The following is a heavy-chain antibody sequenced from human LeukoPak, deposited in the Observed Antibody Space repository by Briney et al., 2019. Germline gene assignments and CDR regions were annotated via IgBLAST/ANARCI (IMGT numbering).Heavy chain of an antibody. CDR2: MNPNSSNT. V-gene: IGHV1-8*01. CDR1: GYTFTSYD. Sequence: ASVKVSCKASGYTFTSYDINWVRQATGQGLEWMGWMNPNSSNTGYAQKFQGRVTMTRNTSISTAYMELSSLRSEDTAVYYCARFGDSSGYYYFDYWGQGTLVTVSS. CDR3: ARFGDSSGYYYFDY. D-gene: IGHD3-22*01. J-gene: IGHJ4*02.